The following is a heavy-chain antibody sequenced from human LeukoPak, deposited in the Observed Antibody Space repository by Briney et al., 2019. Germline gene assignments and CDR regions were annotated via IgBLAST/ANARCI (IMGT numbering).Heavy chain of an antibody. CDR1: GYTFTGYY. V-gene: IGHV1-2*02. CDR3: ARMHNWNDDPTFDY. Sequence: ASVKVSFKASGYTFTGYYMHWVRQAPGQGLEWMGWINPNSGGTNYAQKFQGRVTMTRDTSISTAYMELSRLRSDDTAVYYCARMHNWNDDPTFDYWGQGTLVTVSS. CDR2: INPNSGGT. J-gene: IGHJ4*02. D-gene: IGHD1-20*01.